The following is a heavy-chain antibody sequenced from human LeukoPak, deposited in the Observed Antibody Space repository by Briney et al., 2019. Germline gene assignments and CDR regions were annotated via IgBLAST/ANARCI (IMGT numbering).Heavy chain of an antibody. V-gene: IGHV3-7*04. Sequence: PGGSLRLSCAASGFTFSSSWMTWVRQAPGKGLEWVAVIRPDGSEAAYVDSVIGRFTISRDNARNSLFLQMISLRVEDTAVYYCTRDGAYRTFDYWGEGALVSVSS. CDR2: IRPDGSEA. CDR1: GFTFSSSW. J-gene: IGHJ4*02. D-gene: IGHD3-16*01. CDR3: TRDGAYRTFDY.